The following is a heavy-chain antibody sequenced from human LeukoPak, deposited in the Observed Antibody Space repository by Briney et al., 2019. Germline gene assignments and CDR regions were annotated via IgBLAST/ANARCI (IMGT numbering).Heavy chain of an antibody. V-gene: IGHV3-23*01. CDR1: GFTSTNYA. CDR3: AKGAYDYIEIGYFDS. D-gene: IGHD5-12*01. CDR2: LIGSSGST. J-gene: IGHJ4*02. Sequence: PGGSLRLSCAASGFTSTNYAMNWVRQAPGQGLGRVSVLIGSSGSTDYADSVKGRFTISRATSKNTLFLQMNSLRAEVTAIYYCAKGAYDYIEIGYFDSWGQGTLVTVSS.